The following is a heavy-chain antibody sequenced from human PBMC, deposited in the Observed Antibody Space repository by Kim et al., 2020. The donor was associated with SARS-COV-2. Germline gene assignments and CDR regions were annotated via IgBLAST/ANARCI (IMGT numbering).Heavy chain of an antibody. Sequence: SETLSLTCAVYGGSFSGYYWSWIRQPPGKGLEWIGEINHSGSTNYNPSLKSRVTISVDTSKNQFSLKLSSVTAADTAVYYCARGPRRIHSSGYPFDYWGQGTLVTVSS. J-gene: IGHJ4*02. CDR2: INHSGST. CDR3: ARGPRRIHSSGYPFDY. V-gene: IGHV4-34*01. CDR1: GGSFSGYY. D-gene: IGHD3-22*01.